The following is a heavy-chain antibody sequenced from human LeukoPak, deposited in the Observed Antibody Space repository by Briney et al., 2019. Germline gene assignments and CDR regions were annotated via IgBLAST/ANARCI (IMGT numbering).Heavy chain of an antibody. Sequence: SQTLSLTCTVSGGSVSSGNYYWTWIRQPAGKGLEWIGRIYTSGNTNYNPSLKSRVTISIDASKNQFSLRLTSVTAADTAVYYCTRGGELMNYWGQGTLVTVSS. J-gene: IGHJ4*02. CDR3: TRGGELMNY. V-gene: IGHV4-61*02. D-gene: IGHD1-26*01. CDR2: IYTSGNT. CDR1: GGSVSSGNYY.